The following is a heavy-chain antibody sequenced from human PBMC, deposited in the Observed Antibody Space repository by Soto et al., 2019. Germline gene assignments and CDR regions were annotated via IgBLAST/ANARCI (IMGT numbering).Heavy chain of an antibody. CDR3: ARFPSRAHYFAMDV. CDR2: IYYSGDT. J-gene: IGHJ6*02. D-gene: IGHD2-2*01. V-gene: IGHV4-31*03. Sequence: SETLSLTCTDSGGSINSGGYYWTWIRQHPGRGLESIGYIYYSGDTYYNPSLKSRLSISLDTSKNQFSLKLTSVTAADTAIYYCARFPSRAHYFAMDVWGHGTAVTVSS. CDR1: GGSINSGGYY.